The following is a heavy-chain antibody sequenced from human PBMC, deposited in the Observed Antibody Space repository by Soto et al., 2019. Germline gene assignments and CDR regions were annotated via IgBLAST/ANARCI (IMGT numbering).Heavy chain of an antibody. V-gene: IGHV4-34*01. CDR2: INHSGST. CDR3: ARYRLAGYCSSTSCYPPLGTYYFDY. D-gene: IGHD2-2*03. Sequence: SETLSLTCAVYGGSFSGYYWSWIRQPPGKGLEWIGEINHSGSTNYNPSLKSRVTISVDTSKNQFSLKLSSVTAADTAVYYCARYRLAGYCSSTSCYPPLGTYYFDYWGQGTLVTVSS. J-gene: IGHJ4*02. CDR1: GGSFSGYY.